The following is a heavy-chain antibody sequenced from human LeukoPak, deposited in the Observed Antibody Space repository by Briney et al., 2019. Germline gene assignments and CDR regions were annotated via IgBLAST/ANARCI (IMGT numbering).Heavy chain of an antibody. D-gene: IGHD6-19*01. J-gene: IGHJ6*03. V-gene: IGHV4-4*07. Sequence: SETLSLTCTVSGGSISSYYWSWVRQPAGKGLEWIGRIYTSGSTNYNPSLKSRVTMSVDTSKNQFSLKLSSVTAADTAVYYCARVAVAGTGRNYYYMDVWGKGTTVTISS. CDR1: GGSISSYY. CDR3: ARVAVAGTGRNYYYMDV. CDR2: IYTSGST.